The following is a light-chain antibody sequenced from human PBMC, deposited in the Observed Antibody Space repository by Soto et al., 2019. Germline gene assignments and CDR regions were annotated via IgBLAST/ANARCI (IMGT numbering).Light chain of an antibody. CDR1: PGISDY. J-gene: IGKJ4*01. V-gene: IGKV1-9*01. CDR2: GAS. Sequence: DIQLTQSPSFLSASVGDRVTISCRASPGISDYLAWYQQKPGKAPKLLIYGASTLQSGVPSRFSGSASGTEFTLTISSLQPEDFATYFCQQFNAYPLTFGGGTKLDIK. CDR3: QQFNAYPLT.